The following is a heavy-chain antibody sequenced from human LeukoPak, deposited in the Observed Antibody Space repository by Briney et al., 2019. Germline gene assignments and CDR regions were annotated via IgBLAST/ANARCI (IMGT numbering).Heavy chain of an antibody. D-gene: IGHD3-22*01. Sequence: GRSLRLSCAASGFTFSSYAMHWVRQAPGKGLEWVAVISYDGSNKYYADSVKGRFTISRDNSKNTLYLQMNSLRAEDTAVYYCAKKVDDYYDSSGYSYWGQGTLVTVSS. V-gene: IGHV3-30-3*02. CDR2: ISYDGSNK. CDR1: GFTFSSYA. J-gene: IGHJ4*02. CDR3: AKKVDDYYDSSGYSY.